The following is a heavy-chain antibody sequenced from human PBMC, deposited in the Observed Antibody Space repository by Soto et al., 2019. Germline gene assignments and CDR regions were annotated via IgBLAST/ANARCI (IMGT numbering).Heavy chain of an antibody. CDR3: AKCGYDSSGRLLRYLQH. CDR1: GFTFNIYA. D-gene: IGHD3-22*01. J-gene: IGHJ1*01. CDR2: ISGSGGGT. Sequence: GGSLRLSCAASGFTFNIYAMSWVRQAPGKGLEWVSAISGSGGGTYYADSVEGRFTISRDNSNNTLYLQMSSLRAEDTAVYYCAKCGYDSSGRLLRYLQHGVQGT. V-gene: IGHV3-23*01.